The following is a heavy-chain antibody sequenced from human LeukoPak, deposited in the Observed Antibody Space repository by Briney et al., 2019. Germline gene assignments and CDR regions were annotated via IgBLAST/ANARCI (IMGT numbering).Heavy chain of an antibody. CDR2: ISYDGSNK. CDR3: ARDTGLTETDDYVWGNYRYDSTGFDF. Sequence: GRSLRLSCAASGFTFSSYAMHWVRQAPGKGLEWVAVISYDGSNKYYADSVKGRFAISRDNSKNMIYLQMSALRGDDTATYYCARDTGLTETDDYVWGNYRYDSTGFDFWGQGTAVTVSS. D-gene: IGHD3-16*02. CDR1: GFTFSSYA. V-gene: IGHV3-30*09. J-gene: IGHJ4*02.